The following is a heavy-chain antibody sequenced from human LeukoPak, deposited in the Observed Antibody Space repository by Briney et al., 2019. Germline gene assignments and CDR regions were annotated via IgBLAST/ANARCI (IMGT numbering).Heavy chain of an antibody. CDR2: VGNDEKTK. J-gene: IGHJ4*02. Sequence: GGSLRLSCAASGFTFSSFGMHWVRQAPGKGLEWVAVVGNDEKTKFYADSLKGRFTVSRDNSKNTVYLQMNSLRDEDTAVYYCAREKQSGGTPFDYWGQGSLVTVSS. CDR3: AREKQSGGTPFDY. CDR1: GFTFSSFG. V-gene: IGHV3-33*08. D-gene: IGHD1-26*01.